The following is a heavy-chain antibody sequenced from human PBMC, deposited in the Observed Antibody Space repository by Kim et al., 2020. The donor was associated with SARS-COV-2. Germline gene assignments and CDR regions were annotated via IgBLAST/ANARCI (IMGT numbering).Heavy chain of an antibody. D-gene: IGHD6-13*01. J-gene: IGHJ4*01. CDR2: INPRGGSS. CDR3: ARGYSNRWDLEY. V-gene: IGHV1-46*01. Sequence: ASVKVSCKASGYTFTSYSIHWVRQAPRQGREWLGRINPRGGSSNYAQKFQGRVTITKDTSTSTVYMELSSLRSEDTAVYYCARGYSNRWDLEYWDYGTQV. CDR1: GYTFTSYS.